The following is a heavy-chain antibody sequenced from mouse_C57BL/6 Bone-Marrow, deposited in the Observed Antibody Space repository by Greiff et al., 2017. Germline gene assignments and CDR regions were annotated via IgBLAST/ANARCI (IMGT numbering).Heavy chain of an antibody. J-gene: IGHJ3*01. V-gene: IGHV2-2*01. Sequence: VQLQESGPGLVQPSQSLSITCTVSGFSLTSYGVHWVRQSPGKGLEWLGVIWSGGSTDYNAAFISRLSISKDNSKSQVFFKMNSLQADDTAIYYCARGLGWFAYWGQGTLVTVSA. D-gene: IGHD4-1*01. CDR3: ARGLGWFAY. CDR1: GFSLTSYG. CDR2: IWSGGST.